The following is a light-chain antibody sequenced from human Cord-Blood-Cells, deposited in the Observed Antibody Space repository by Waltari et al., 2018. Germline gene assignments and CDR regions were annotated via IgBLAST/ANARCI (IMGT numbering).Light chain of an antibody. CDR1: SSDVGGYNY. Sequence: QSALTQPASVSGSPGQSITISCTGTSSDVGGYNYVSWYQQHPGKAPKLWIYDVSNRPSGVTNRFSGSKSGNTASLTISGLQAEDEADYYCSSYTSSSTLGFGTGTKVTVL. CDR2: DVS. CDR3: SSYTSSSTLG. V-gene: IGLV2-14*01. J-gene: IGLJ1*01.